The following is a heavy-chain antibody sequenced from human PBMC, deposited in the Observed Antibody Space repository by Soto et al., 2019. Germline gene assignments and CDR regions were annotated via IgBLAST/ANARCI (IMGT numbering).Heavy chain of an antibody. CDR1: GFTFSSYA. V-gene: IGHV3-64D*08. CDR3: VKSSMIVVVITITGHFDY. J-gene: IGHJ4*02. Sequence: GGSLRLSCSASGFTFSSYAMHWVRQAPGKGLEYVSAISSNGGSTYYADSVKGRFTISRDNSKNTLYLQMSSLRAEDTAVYYCVKSSMIVVVITITGHFDYWGQGTLVTVSS. D-gene: IGHD3-22*01. CDR2: ISSNGGST.